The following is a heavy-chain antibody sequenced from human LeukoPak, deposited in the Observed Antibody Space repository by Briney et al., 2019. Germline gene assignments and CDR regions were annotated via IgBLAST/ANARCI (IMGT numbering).Heavy chain of an antibody. CDR3: ARGIIVGATWGENDNRFDP. D-gene: IGHD1-26*01. Sequence: SETLSLTCTVSGDSISSYYWSWIRQPPGKGLEWIGYIYYSGNTNYNPSLKSRVTISVDTSKNQFSLKLSSVTAADTAVYYCARGIIVGATWGENDNRFDPWGQGTLVTVSS. V-gene: IGHV4-59*01. CDR1: GDSISSYY. J-gene: IGHJ5*02. CDR2: IYYSGNT.